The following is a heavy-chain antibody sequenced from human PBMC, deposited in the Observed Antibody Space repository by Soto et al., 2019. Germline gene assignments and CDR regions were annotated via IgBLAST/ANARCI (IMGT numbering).Heavy chain of an antibody. CDR1: GYTFTSYG. CDR3: AREGDSIAARGGNWLDP. J-gene: IGHJ5*02. CDR2: ISAYNGNT. D-gene: IGHD6-6*01. Sequence: ASVKVSCKASGYTFTSYGISWVRQAPGQGLEWMGWISAYNGNTNYAQKLQGRVTMTTDTSTSTAYMELRSLRSDDTAVYYCAREGDSIAARGGNWLDPWGQGTLVTVSS. V-gene: IGHV1-18*01.